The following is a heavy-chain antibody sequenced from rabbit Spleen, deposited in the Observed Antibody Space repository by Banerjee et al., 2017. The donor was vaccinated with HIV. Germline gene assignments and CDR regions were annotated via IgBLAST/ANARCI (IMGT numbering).Heavy chain of an antibody. CDR3: ARGADSSDNRFNF. CDR1: GFSFNGGDY. Sequence: QQLVESGGGLVKPGASLTLTCTVSGFSFNGGDYMCWVRQAPGKGLEWIACIYAGSSSSTYYASWAKGRFTISKTSSTTVTLQMTSLTAADTATYFCARGADSSDNRFNFWGPGTLVTVS. CDR2: IYAGSSSST. V-gene: IGHV1S40*01. D-gene: IGHD8-1*01. J-gene: IGHJ4*01.